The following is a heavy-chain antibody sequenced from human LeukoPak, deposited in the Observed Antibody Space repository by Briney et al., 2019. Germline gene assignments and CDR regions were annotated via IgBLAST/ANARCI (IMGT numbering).Heavy chain of an antibody. CDR1: GFTFSSYA. CDR3: AKDRNYYDSSGYYYFDY. J-gene: IGHJ4*02. Sequence: GGSLRLSCAASGFTFSSYAMSLVRQAPGKGLEWVSASSGSGGSTYYADSVKGRFTISRDNSKNTLYLQMNSLRAEDTAVYYCAKDRNYYDSSGYYYFDYWGQGTLVTVSS. V-gene: IGHV3-23*01. CDR2: SSGSGGST. D-gene: IGHD3-22*01.